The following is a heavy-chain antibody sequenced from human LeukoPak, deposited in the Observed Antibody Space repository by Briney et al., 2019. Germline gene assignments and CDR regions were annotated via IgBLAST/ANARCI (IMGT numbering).Heavy chain of an antibody. Sequence: VGSLRLSCAASGFTFSNCEMNWVRQAPGKGLEWISYISSSGDTIYYADSVKGRFTISRDNAKHSLYLQLNSLRAEDTAVYYCASEGTVYGDAFDIWGQGTMVTVSS. CDR1: GFTFSNCE. J-gene: IGHJ3*02. D-gene: IGHD5/OR15-5a*01. V-gene: IGHV3-48*03. CDR3: ASEGTVYGDAFDI. CDR2: ISSSGDTI.